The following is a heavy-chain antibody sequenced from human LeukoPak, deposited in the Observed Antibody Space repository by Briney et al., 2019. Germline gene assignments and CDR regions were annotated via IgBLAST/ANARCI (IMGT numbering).Heavy chain of an antibody. Sequence: SETLSLTCTVSGGSISSNSYYWGWIRQPPGKGLEWIGSIYYSGSTYYNPSLKSRVTISVDTSKNQFSLKLSSVTAADTAVYYCARGRTEAYQLLGRYYFDYWGQGTLVTVSS. J-gene: IGHJ4*02. CDR2: IYYSGST. V-gene: IGHV4-39*01. CDR1: GGSISSNSYY. D-gene: IGHD2-2*01. CDR3: ARGRTEAYQLLGRYYFDY.